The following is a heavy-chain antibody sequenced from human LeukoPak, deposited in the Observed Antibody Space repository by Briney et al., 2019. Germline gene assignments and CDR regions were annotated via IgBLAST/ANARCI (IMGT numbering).Heavy chain of an antibody. CDR2: INPNSGGT. D-gene: IGHD2-21*02. J-gene: IGHJ4*02. CDR3: ARPYCGGDCNFDY. Sequence: GASVKVSCKASGYTFTGYYMHWVRQAPGQGLELMGRINPNSGGTNYAQKFQGRVTMTRDTSSSTAYMELSRLRSDDTAVYYCARPYCGGDCNFDYWGQGTLVTVSS. CDR1: GYTFTGYY. V-gene: IGHV1-2*06.